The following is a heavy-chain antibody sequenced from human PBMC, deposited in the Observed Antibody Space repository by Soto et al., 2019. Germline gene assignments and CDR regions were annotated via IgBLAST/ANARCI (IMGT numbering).Heavy chain of an antibody. Sequence: QLQLQESGPGLVKPSETLSLTCTVSGGSISSSSYYWGWIRQPPGKGLEWIGSIDYSGSTYYNPYLKSRVTISVDTSTNQCSLKLSSVTAADTAVYYCARSMTTVVTLDYWGQGTLVTVSS. CDR1: GGSISSSSYY. J-gene: IGHJ4*02. CDR2: IDYSGST. CDR3: ARSMTTVVTLDY. V-gene: IGHV4-39*01. D-gene: IGHD4-17*01.